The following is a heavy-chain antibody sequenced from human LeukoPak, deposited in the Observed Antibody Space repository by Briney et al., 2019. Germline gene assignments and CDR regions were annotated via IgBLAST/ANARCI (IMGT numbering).Heavy chain of an antibody. CDR1: GFNFNKYE. J-gene: IGHJ4*02. CDR3: ARDEDNGWDFDC. V-gene: IGHV3-48*03. D-gene: IGHD6-19*01. CDR2: INGHGGTI. Sequence: QPGGSLRLSCAASGFNFNKYEMTWVRQAPGKGLEWVSYINGHGGTIENVDSVRGRFTISRDNAKSSLFLQMNSLRAEDTAVYYCARDEDNGWDFDCWGQGTLVTVSS.